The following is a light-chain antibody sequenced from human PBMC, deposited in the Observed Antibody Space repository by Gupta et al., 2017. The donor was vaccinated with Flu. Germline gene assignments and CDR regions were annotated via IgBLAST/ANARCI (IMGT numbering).Light chain of an antibody. CDR2: ENN. CDR1: SADIGSNS. CDR3: GTWDGSLSVL. J-gene: IGLJ2*01. V-gene: IGLV1-51*02. Sequence: QKVTISCSGSSADIGSNSVSWYQHLPGTAPRLLIYENNKRPSGIPDRFSGSKSGTSATLGITGPQTGDEADYYCGTWDGSLSVLFGGGIKLTVL.